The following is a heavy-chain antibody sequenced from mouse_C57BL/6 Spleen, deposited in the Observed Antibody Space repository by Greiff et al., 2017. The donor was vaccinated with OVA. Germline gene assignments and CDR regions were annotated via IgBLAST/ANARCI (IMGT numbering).Heavy chain of an antibody. V-gene: IGHV1-55*01. CDR3: ARHNYYGSSFYAMDY. CDR1: GYTFTSYW. CDR2: IYPGSGRT. D-gene: IGHD1-1*01. Sequence: VKLQQPGAELVKPGASVKMSCKASGYTFTSYWITWVKQRPGQGLAWIGDIYPGSGRTNYNEKFKSKATLTVDTSSSTAYMQLSSLTSEDSAVYYCARHNYYGSSFYAMDYWGQGTSVTVSS. J-gene: IGHJ4*01.